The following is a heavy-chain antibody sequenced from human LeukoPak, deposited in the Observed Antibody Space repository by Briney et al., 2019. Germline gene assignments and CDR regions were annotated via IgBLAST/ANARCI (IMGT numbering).Heavy chain of an antibody. CDR1: EFVFSTHA. J-gene: IGHJ4*02. CDR2: IASTSSHI. V-gene: IGHV3-21*01. Sequence: GGSLRLSCVASEFVFSTHAMIWVRQAPGKGLEWILSIASTSSHIFYADSVRGRFTISRDNANNALHLQMNSLRAEDTAVYYCARVFWETVNTGYYSDLWGQGTLVTVSS. CDR3: ARVFWETVNTGYYSDL. D-gene: IGHD3-9*01.